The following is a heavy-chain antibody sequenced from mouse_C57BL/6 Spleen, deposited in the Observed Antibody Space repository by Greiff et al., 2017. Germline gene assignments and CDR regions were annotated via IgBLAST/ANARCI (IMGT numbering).Heavy chain of an antibody. CDR2: IDPETGGT. Sequence: QVHVKQSGAELVRPGASVTLSCKASGYTFTDYEMHWVKQTPVHGLEWIGAIDPETGGTAYNQKFKGKAILTADKSSSTAYMELRSLTSEDSAVYYCTRLFWFAYWGQGTLVTVSA. V-gene: IGHV1-15*01. J-gene: IGHJ3*01. CDR3: TRLFWFAY. CDR1: GYTFTDYE.